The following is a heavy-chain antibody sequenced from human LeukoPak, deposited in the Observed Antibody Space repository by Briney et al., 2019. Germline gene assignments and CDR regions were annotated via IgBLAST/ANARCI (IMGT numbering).Heavy chain of an antibody. J-gene: IGHJ2*01. CDR3: ARGRVTMVRGVSRTYWYFDL. V-gene: IGHV4-34*01. CDR2: INHSGST. CDR1: GGSLSGYY. D-gene: IGHD3-10*01. Sequence: SETLSLACAVYGGSLSGYYWSWIRQPPGKGLEWIGEINHSGSTNYNPSLKSRVTISVDTSKNQFSLKLSSVTAADTAVYYCARGRVTMVRGVSRTYWYFDLWGRGTLVTVSS.